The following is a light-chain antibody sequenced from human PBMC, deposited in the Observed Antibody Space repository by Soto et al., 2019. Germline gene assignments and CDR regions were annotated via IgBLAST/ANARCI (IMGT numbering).Light chain of an antibody. J-gene: IGLJ1*01. Sequence: QSVLTQPASVSGSPGQSITISCTGTSSDVGGYDYVSWYQHHPGKAPKLMIYDVSNRPSGVSNRFSGSKSGNTASLTISGLQAEDEADYYCSSYTSSSLYVFGTGNKLTVL. CDR3: SSYTSSSLYV. V-gene: IGLV2-14*03. CDR1: SSDVGGYDY. CDR2: DVS.